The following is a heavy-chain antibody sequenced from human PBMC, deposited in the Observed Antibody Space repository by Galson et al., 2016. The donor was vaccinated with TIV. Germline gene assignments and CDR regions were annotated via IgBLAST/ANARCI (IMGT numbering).Heavy chain of an antibody. CDR2: ISPSGNTI. CDR3: ARLGQFDY. Sequence: SLRLSCAASGFTFSDYHMTWIRQAPEKGLEWISYISPSGNTIYYADSVKGRFTISRDNAKNSLSLQMNSLRADDTAVYYCARLGQFDYWGQGTLLTVSS. J-gene: IGHJ4*02. CDR1: GFTFSDYH. V-gene: IGHV3-11*01.